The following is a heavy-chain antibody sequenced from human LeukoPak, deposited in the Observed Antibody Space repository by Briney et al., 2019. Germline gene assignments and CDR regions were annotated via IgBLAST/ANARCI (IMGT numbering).Heavy chain of an antibody. Sequence: SVKVSCKASGGTFSSCTISWVRQAPGQGLEWMGRIIPILGIANYAQKFQGRVTITADKSTSTAYMELSSLRSEDTAVYYCARDLAYCSSTSCGPPPRDPWGQGTLVTVSS. J-gene: IGHJ5*02. CDR3: ARDLAYCSSTSCGPPPRDP. CDR1: GGTFSSCT. V-gene: IGHV1-69*04. D-gene: IGHD2-2*01. CDR2: IIPILGIA.